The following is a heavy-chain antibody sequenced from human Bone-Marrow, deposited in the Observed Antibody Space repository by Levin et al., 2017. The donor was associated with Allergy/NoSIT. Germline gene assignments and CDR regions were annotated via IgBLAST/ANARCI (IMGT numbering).Heavy chain of an antibody. J-gene: IGHJ4*02. CDR1: GGTFSSYA. D-gene: IGHD3-3*01. Sequence: GASVKVSCKASGGTFSSYAISWVRQAPGQGLEWMGSILPMFGTTNYAQKFQGRVTITADESTTTAYMELNSLKSEDPAVYYCATAPQSGGDDYDLWSGYFLDYWGQGTLVTVSP. CDR2: ILPMFGTT. CDR3: ATAPQSGGDDYDLWSGYFLDY. V-gene: IGHV1-69*13.